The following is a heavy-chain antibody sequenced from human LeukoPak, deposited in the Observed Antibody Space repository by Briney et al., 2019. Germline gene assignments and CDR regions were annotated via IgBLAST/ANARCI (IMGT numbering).Heavy chain of an antibody. Sequence: GGSLRLSCAASGFTFSSYSMNWVRQAPGKGLEWVSYISSSSGTIYYADSVKGRFTISRDNAKNTLYLQMNSLRAEDTAVYYCARGPSYYYDSSGYDKHDYWGQGTLVTVSS. CDR2: ISSSSGTI. CDR3: ARGPSYYYDSSGYDKHDY. D-gene: IGHD3-22*01. V-gene: IGHV3-48*04. CDR1: GFTFSSYS. J-gene: IGHJ4*02.